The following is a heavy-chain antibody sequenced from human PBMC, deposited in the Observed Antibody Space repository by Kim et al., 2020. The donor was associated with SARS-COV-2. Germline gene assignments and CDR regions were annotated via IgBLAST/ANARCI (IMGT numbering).Heavy chain of an antibody. D-gene: IGHD3-10*01. J-gene: IGHJ4*02. V-gene: IGHV3-7*01. Sequence: YVDSVKGRFTTSRANVKNSLYLQMSSLRTEDTAIYYCAALASVQVPGAIWGQGTLVTVPS. CDR3: AALASVQVPGAI.